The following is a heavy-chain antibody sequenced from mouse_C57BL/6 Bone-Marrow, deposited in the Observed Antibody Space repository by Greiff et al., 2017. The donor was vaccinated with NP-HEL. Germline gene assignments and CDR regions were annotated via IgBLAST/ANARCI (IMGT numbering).Heavy chain of an antibody. Sequence: EVKLVESGGDLVKPGGSLKLSCAASGFTFSSYGMSWVRQTPDKRLEWVATISSGGSYTYYPDSVKGRFTISRDNAKNTLYRQRSSLKSEDTAMYYCARRGYYYGSPYAMDYWGQGTSVTVSS. CDR3: ARRGYYYGSPYAMDY. V-gene: IGHV5-6*02. CDR1: GFTFSSYG. J-gene: IGHJ4*01. D-gene: IGHD1-1*01. CDR2: ISSGGSYT.